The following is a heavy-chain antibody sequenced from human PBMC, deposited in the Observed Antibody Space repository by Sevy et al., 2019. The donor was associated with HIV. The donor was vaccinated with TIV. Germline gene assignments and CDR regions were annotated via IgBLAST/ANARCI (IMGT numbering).Heavy chain of an antibody. D-gene: IGHD4-17*01. Sequence: GGSLRLSCAASGFTFGIYDMHWVRQAPGKGLEWVAIISYDGSYKYYADSVKARFTMSRDNSKNTLFLQMNSLRPEDTAVYYCAKKSANYGDFDYWGQGTLVTVSS. CDR2: ISYDGSYK. V-gene: IGHV3-30*18. CDR3: AKKSANYGDFDY. CDR1: GFTFGIYD. J-gene: IGHJ4*02.